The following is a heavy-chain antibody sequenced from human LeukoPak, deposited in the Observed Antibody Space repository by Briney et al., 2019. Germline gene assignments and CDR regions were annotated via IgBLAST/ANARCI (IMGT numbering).Heavy chain of an antibody. CDR3: ALVLRGYRSGYLGGDY. V-gene: IGHV3-23*01. Sequence: GGSLRLSCAASGFTFSSYAMSWVRQAPGRGLEWVSAISGSGGSTYYADSVKGRFTISRDNSKNTLYLQMNSLRAEDTAVYYCALVLRGYRSGYLGGDYWGQGTLVTVSS. J-gene: IGHJ4*02. CDR1: GFTFSSYA. CDR2: ISGSGGST. D-gene: IGHD6-19*01.